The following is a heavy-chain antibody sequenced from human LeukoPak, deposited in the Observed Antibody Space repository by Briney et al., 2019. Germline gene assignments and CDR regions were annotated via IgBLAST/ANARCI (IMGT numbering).Heavy chain of an antibody. CDR3: ARASAEGYYYYGMDV. CDR1: GCSFTSYW. V-gene: IGHV5-10-1*01. D-gene: IGHD6-25*01. Sequence: GESLKISCKGSGCSFTSYWISWVRQMPGKGLEWMGRIDPSDSYTNYSPSFQGHVTISADKSISTAYLQWSSLKASDTAMYYCARASAEGYYYYGMDVWGKGTTVTVSS. J-gene: IGHJ6*04. CDR2: IDPSDSYT.